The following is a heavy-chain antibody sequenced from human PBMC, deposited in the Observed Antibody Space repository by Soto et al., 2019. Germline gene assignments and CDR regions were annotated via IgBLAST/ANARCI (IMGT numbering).Heavy chain of an antibody. J-gene: IGHJ4*02. CDR3: ANWGGPGSDN. V-gene: IGHV3-7*01. CDR1: DLRFSNWY. CDR2: VNYDXSEK. Sequence: GGATILGCAGSDLRFSNWYVRWVRHAQGNRQEWVANVNYDXSEKSYVDYVNGRFTVARDNARNSLYLQMNSLRTEDTAVYCSANWGGPGSDNRGQGRLVTVSS. D-gene: IGHD7-27*01.